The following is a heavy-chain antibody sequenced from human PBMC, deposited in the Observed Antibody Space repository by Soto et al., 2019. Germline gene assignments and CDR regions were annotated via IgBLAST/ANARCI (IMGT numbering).Heavy chain of an antibody. D-gene: IGHD1-1*01. V-gene: IGHV3-21*01. J-gene: IGHJ6*02. CDR3: AREHNTIYAPQGLDV. Sequence: GGSLRLSCAVSGFDFNSYSMSWVRQAPGKGLEWLASLSSSSTYIFHADSVRGRFTISRDNAKNLLFLQMNTLTVEDTAMYYCAREHNTIYAPQGLDVWGQGTAVTVSS. CDR1: GFDFNSYS. CDR2: LSSSSTYI.